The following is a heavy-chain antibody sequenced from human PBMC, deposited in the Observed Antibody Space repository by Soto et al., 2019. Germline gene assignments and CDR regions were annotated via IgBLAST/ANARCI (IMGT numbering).Heavy chain of an antibody. V-gene: IGHV1-18*01. CDR3: ARYCSGGSCYETFDY. J-gene: IGHJ4*02. Sequence: QVQLVQSGAEVKKPGASVKVSCKASGYTFTSYGISWVRQAPGQGLEWMGWISAYNGNTNYAQKLQGRVTMTTDTSXXTAHMELRSLRSDDTAVYHCARYCSGGSCYETFDYWGQGTLVTVSS. CDR1: GYTFTSYG. CDR2: ISAYNGNT. D-gene: IGHD2-15*01.